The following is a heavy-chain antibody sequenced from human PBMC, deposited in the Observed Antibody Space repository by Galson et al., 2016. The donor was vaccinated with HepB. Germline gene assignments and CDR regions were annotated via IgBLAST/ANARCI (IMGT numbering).Heavy chain of an antibody. D-gene: IGHD5-12*01. Sequence: SVKVSCKASGGTFSSYTSTWVRQVPGQGLEWMGRIIPILDIANYAQKFQDRVTMTSDKSTGTVYMELGSLRSEDTAVYYCARPQEIHVDFPFDYWGQGTLVIVSS. CDR2: IIPILDIA. V-gene: IGHV1-69*02. J-gene: IGHJ4*02. CDR3: ARPQEIHVDFPFDY. CDR1: GGTFSSYT.